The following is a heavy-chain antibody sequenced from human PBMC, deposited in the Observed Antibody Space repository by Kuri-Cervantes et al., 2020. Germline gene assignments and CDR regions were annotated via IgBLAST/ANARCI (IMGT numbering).Heavy chain of an antibody. V-gene: IGHV4-59*01. CDR1: GGSISSYY. Sequence: GSLSLTCTVSGGSISSYYWSWIRQPPGKGLEWIGYIHYSGSTNYNPSLKSRVTISVDTSKNQFSLKLSSVTAADTAVYYCAREDQTFDIWGQGTMVTVSS. CDR3: AREDQTFDI. CDR2: IHYSGST. J-gene: IGHJ3*02.